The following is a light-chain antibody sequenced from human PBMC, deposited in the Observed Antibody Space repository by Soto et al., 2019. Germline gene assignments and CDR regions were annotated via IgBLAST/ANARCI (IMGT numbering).Light chain of an antibody. V-gene: IGKV1-5*03. Sequence: IQMTQSPSTLSASTGDRVTITCRASQGISSCLAWYQQKPGKAPKLLIYAASSLQSGVPSRFSGSGSGTEFTLTISCLQSDDFATYYCQQYNSYSQTFGQGTKVNIK. CDR2: AAS. CDR3: QQYNSYSQT. CDR1: QGISSC. J-gene: IGKJ1*01.